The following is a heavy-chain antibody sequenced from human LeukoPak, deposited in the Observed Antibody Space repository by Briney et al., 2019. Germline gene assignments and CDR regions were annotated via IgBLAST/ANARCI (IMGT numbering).Heavy chain of an antibody. J-gene: IGHJ5*02. D-gene: IGHD3-22*01. CDR1: GFTFSDYF. Sequence: GGSLRLSCAASGFTFSDYFMSWIRQAPGQGLEWVSYISLSGSSAYYADSVKGRFTISRDNAKNSLYLQMNSLRAADTAVYYCARGSGNYYDSSGYGTDLLAWGQGTLVTVSS. CDR2: ISLSGSSA. V-gene: IGHV3-11*01. CDR3: ARGSGNYYDSSGYGTDLLA.